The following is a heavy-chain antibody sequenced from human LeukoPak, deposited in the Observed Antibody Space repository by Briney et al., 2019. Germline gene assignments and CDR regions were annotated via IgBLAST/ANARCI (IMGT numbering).Heavy chain of an antibody. Sequence: GGSLRLSCAGSGFTFSNFAVNWVRQAPGKGLEWVANIKQDGSEKFYVDSVKGRFTISRDNAKNSLFLQMNSLRAEDTAVYYCARDRWGYSYGGDWGQGTLVTVSS. CDR2: IKQDGSEK. V-gene: IGHV3-7*01. CDR1: GFTFSNFA. CDR3: ARDRWGYSYGGD. D-gene: IGHD5-18*01. J-gene: IGHJ4*02.